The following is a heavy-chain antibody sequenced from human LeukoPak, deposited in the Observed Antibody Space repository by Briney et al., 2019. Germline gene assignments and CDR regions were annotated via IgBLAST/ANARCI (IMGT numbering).Heavy chain of an antibody. CDR3: AKVSAGAAAYYFDF. J-gene: IGHJ4*02. Sequence: GGSLTPSWAPSGPTFSSYAMSSVRQAPGKGLEWVSSISGSGGSTNYAASVKGRLTISRDNSKNTLCLQMNRLRAKAPSVYYCAKVSAGAAAYYFDFWGKGTLVTVSS. D-gene: IGHD2-15*01. CDR1: GPTFSSYA. V-gene: IGHV3-23*01. CDR2: ISGSGGST.